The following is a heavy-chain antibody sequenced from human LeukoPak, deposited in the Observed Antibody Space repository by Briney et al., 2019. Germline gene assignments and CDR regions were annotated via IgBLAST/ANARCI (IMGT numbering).Heavy chain of an antibody. CDR1: GFIFNNYG. D-gene: IGHD3-10*01. V-gene: IGHV3-30*02. Sequence: GGSLRLSCAASGFIFNNYGMHWVRQAPGKGLEWVAFIRYDENNKYYADSVKGRFTISRDNSKNTLYLQMNSLRAEDTAMYYCAKEQKWFGELLPIDSWGQGTLVTVSS. CDR3: AKEQKWFGELLPIDS. J-gene: IGHJ4*02. CDR2: IRYDENNK.